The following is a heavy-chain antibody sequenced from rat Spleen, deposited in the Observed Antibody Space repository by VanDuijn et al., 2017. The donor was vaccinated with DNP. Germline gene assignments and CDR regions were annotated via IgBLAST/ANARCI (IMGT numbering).Heavy chain of an antibody. Sequence: EVQLIESGGGLVQPGRSMTLSCAASGFTFSSFPMAWVRQAPKKGLEWVATISHDGSSTDYRDSVKGRFTIFRDNAKATLYLQMDSLRSEDTATYYCAKPDHWGQGVMVTVSS. CDR3: AKPDH. V-gene: IGHV5-46*01. CDR2: ISHDGSST. J-gene: IGHJ2*01. CDR1: GFTFSSFP.